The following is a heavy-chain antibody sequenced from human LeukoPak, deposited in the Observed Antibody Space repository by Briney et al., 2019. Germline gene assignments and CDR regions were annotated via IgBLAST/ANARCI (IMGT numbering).Heavy chain of an antibody. CDR3: ASFRQWLVHDYFDY. Sequence: GGTLRLSCAAPGFTFSSYGMSWVRQAPGKGLEWVSAISGSGGSTYYADSVKGRFTISRDNAKNSLYLQMNSLRAEDTAVYYCASFRQWLVHDYFDYWGQGTLVTVSS. D-gene: IGHD6-19*01. V-gene: IGHV3-23*01. CDR2: ISGSGGST. CDR1: GFTFSSYG. J-gene: IGHJ4*02.